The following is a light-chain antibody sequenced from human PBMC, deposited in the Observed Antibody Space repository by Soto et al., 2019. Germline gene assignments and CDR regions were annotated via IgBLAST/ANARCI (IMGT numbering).Light chain of an antibody. CDR3: QTWGTAIHDVV. CDR2: VNSDGSH. V-gene: IGLV4-69*01. CDR1: SWHSTYA. J-gene: IGLJ2*01. Sequence: QPVLTQSPSASASLGASVKLTCTLSSWHSTYAIAWHQQQPEKGPRYLMKVNSDGSHSKGDGIPDRFSGSSSGAERHLTISSLQSEDEADYYCQTWGTAIHDVVFGGGTKLTVL.